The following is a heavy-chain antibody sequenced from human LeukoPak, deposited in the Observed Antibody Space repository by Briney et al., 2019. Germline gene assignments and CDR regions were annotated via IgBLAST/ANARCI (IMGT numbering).Heavy chain of an antibody. Sequence: GGSLRLSCAASGFTFSDYYMNWVRQAPGKGLEWVSSISSSSTIYYADSVKGRFTISRDNAKNSPYLQMNSLRAEDTAVYYCARDPHITMIVVVIPDYWGQGTLVTVSS. D-gene: IGHD3-22*01. CDR3: ARDPHITMIVVVIPDY. J-gene: IGHJ4*02. CDR2: ISSSSTI. V-gene: IGHV3-69-1*02. CDR1: GFTFSDYY.